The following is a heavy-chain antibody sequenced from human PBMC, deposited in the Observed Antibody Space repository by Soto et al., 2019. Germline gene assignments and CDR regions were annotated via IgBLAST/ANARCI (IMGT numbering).Heavy chain of an antibody. CDR2: IKQDGSEK. D-gene: IGHD2-2*01. CDR3: ARKDIVVVPAATTYYYYYYMDV. Sequence: GGSLSLSCAASGFTFSSYWMSWVRQAPGKGLEWVANIKQDGSEKYYVDSVKGRFTISRDNAKNSLYLQMNSLRAEDTAVYYCARKDIVVVPAATTYYYYYYMDVWGKGTTVTVSS. J-gene: IGHJ6*03. CDR1: GFTFSSYW. V-gene: IGHV3-7*01.